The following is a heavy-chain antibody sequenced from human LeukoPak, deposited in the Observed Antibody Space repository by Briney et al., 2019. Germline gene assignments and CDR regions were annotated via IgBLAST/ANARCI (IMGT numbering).Heavy chain of an antibody. J-gene: IGHJ4*02. V-gene: IGHV1-8*02. CDR2: MNPNSGNT. CDR3: ARVHDSSGYYPPDY. D-gene: IGHD3-22*01. Sequence: ASVKVSCKASGYTFTSYDINWVRQATGQGREWRGWMNPNSGNTGYAQKFQGRVTMTRNTSISTAYMELSSLRSEDTAVYYCARVHDSSGYYPPDYWGQGTLVTVSS. CDR1: GYTFTSYD.